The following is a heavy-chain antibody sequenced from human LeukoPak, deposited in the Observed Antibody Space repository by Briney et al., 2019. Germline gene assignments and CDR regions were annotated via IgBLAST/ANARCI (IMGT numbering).Heavy chain of an antibody. CDR2: ISSNGGST. V-gene: IGHV3-64D*06. J-gene: IGHJ4*02. Sequence: GGSLRLSCSASGFTFSSYAMHWVRQAPGKGLEYVSAISSNGGSTYYADSVKGRFTISRDNPKNTLYLQMSSLRAEDTAVYYCVKDSGYSSGWYFDYWGQGTLVTVSS. D-gene: IGHD6-19*01. CDR3: VKDSGYSSGWYFDY. CDR1: GFTFSSYA.